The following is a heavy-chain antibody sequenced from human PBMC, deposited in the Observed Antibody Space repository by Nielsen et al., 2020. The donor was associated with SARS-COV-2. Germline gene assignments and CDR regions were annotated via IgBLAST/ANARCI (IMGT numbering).Heavy chain of an antibody. J-gene: IGHJ5*02. D-gene: IGHD2/OR15-2a*01. V-gene: IGHV1-46*01. CDR3: ARDRGSFYDTSNSPYNWFDP. Sequence: ASVKVSCKASGYTFSNYYMHWVRQAPGQGPEWVGVINPRSGSTNYAQRFQTRVTMTRDTSTRTVYMELSSLRSEDTAVYYCARDRGSFYDTSNSPYNWFDPWGQGTLVTVSS. CDR2: INPRSGST. CDR1: GYTFSNYY.